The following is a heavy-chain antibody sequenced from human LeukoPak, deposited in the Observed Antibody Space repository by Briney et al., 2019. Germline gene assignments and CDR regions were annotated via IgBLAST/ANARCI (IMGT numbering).Heavy chain of an antibody. CDR1: GGSISSGDYY. CDR3: ARVAYYDSSGYLLDY. D-gene: IGHD3-22*01. Sequence: SETLSLTCTVSGGSISSGDYYWSWIRQPPGKGLESIGYIYYSGSTYYNPSLKSRVTISVDTSKNQFSLKLSSVTAADTAVYYCARVAYYDSSGYLLDYWGQGTLVTVSS. V-gene: IGHV4-30-4*01. J-gene: IGHJ4*02. CDR2: IYYSGST.